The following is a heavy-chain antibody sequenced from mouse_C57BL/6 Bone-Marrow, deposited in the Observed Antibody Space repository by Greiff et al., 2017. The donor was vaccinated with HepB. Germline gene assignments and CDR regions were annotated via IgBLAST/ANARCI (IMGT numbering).Heavy chain of an antibody. J-gene: IGHJ3*01. D-gene: IGHD2-4*01. CDR3: TRYDYDVAY. CDR1: GFTFSNYW. CDR2: IRLKSDNYAT. Sequence: EVKLEESGGGLVQPGGSMKLSCVASGFTFSNYWMNWVRQSPEKGLEWVAQIRLKSDNYATHYAESVKGSFTISRADSKSSVYLQMNNLRAADTGIYYCTRYDYDVAYWGQGTLVTVSA. V-gene: IGHV6-3*01.